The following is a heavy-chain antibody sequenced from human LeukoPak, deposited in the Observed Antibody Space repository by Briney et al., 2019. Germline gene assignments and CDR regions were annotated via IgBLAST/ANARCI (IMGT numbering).Heavy chain of an antibody. J-gene: IGHJ4*02. CDR2: ISSSSSYI. Sequence: GGSLRLSCAASGFTFSSYSMNWVRQAPGKGLEWVSSISSSSSYIYYADSVKGRFTISRDNAKNSLYLQMNSLRAEDTAVYYCARGSGGWYGAFDYWGQGTLVTVSS. V-gene: IGHV3-21*01. CDR1: GFTFSSYS. CDR3: ARGSGGWYGAFDY. D-gene: IGHD6-19*01.